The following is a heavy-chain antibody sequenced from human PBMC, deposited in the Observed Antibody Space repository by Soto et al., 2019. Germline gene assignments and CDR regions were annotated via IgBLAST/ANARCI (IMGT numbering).Heavy chain of an antibody. D-gene: IGHD3-10*01. CDR1: GGSISSGGYY. V-gene: IGHV4-31*03. J-gene: IGHJ4*02. CDR2: IYYSGSP. Sequence: QVQLQESRPGLVKPSQTLSLTCTVSGGSISSGGYYWSWIRQHPGKGLEWIGYIYYSGSPYYNPHLKRRVSISIRTAKSQFVLILSSLTASETAVYYWARGVTMVRGVIHTPYFDFWGQGTLVTVSS. CDR3: ARGVTMVRGVIHTPYFDF.